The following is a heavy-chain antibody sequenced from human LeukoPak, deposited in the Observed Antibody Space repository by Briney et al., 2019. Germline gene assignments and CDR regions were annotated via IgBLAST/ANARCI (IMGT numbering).Heavy chain of an antibody. CDR1: GFTFSNYD. J-gene: IGHJ4*02. Sequence: PGGSLRLSCAASGFTFSNYDMHWVRQAAGKGLEWVSGIGTAGDTYYPASVKGRFTISRENAKSSLYLQINSLSGGDTAVYYCASSPAYSSSWYAIDNWGQGTLVTVSS. V-gene: IGHV3-13*01. CDR3: ASSPAYSSSWYAIDN. D-gene: IGHD6-13*01. CDR2: IGTAGDT.